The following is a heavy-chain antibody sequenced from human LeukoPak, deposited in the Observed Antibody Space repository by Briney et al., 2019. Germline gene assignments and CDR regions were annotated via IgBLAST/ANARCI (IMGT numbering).Heavy chain of an antibody. J-gene: IGHJ4*02. Sequence: GASPRLSCAASGFTFSNYAMSWVRQAPGKGLEWVSAITGSGGNTYYADSVKGRFTISRDNSKNTVFLQMNGLRAEDTAVYYCAKWGDYDVLTGYYVSDYWGQGTLVTVSS. CDR2: ITGSGGNT. D-gene: IGHD3-9*01. CDR1: GFTFSNYA. V-gene: IGHV3-23*01. CDR3: AKWGDYDVLTGYYVSDY.